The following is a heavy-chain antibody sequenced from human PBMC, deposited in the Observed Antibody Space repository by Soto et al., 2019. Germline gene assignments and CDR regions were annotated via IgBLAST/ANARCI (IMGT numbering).Heavy chain of an antibody. CDR3: ARSQGGWNYPGY. CDR2: INGGNGDA. J-gene: IGHJ4*02. V-gene: IGHV1-3*01. Sequence: QVQLVQSGAEVKKPGASVKVSCKASGYTFINYAVHWVRQAPGQSLEWMGWINGGNGDAKYSQNFQGRVTITRDTSASTAYMELSSLRSEDTAVYYSARSQGGWNYPGYWGQGTLVTVSS. CDR1: GYTFINYA. D-gene: IGHD6-19*01.